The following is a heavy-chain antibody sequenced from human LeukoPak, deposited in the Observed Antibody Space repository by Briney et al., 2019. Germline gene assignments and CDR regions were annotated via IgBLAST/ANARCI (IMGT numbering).Heavy chain of an antibody. CDR1: GGSFSGYY. CDR3: ARASTCSGGSCYHFDY. CDR2: INHSGST. D-gene: IGHD2-15*01. J-gene: IGHJ4*02. V-gene: IGHV4-34*01. Sequence: SETLSLTCAVYGGSFSGYYWSWIRQPPGKGLEWIGEINHSGSTNYNPSLKSRVTISVDTSKKQFSLKLSSVNAADTAVYYCARASTCSGGSCYHFDYWGQGTLVTVSS.